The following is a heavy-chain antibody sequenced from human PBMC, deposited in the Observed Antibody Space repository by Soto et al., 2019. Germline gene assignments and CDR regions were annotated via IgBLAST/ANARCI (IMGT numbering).Heavy chain of an antibody. Sequence: QVTLKESGPVLVKPTETLTLTCTVSGFSLSNARMGVSWIRQPPGKALEWLAHIFSNDQKSYSTSLKSRLTITKDTSNCQVVLTVTNMDPVYTATYYCALIVANTVPGGLLFWFDPGGQGTLVIVSS. CDR2: IFSNDQK. CDR3: ALIVANTVPGGLLFWFDP. D-gene: IGHD2-2*01. V-gene: IGHV2-26*01. J-gene: IGHJ5*02. CDR1: GFSLSNARMG.